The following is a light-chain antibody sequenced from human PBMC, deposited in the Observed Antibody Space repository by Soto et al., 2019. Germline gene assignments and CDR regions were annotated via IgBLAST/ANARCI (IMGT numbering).Light chain of an antibody. CDR1: QSINSN. J-gene: IGKJ5*01. CDR3: QQYSDWPIT. Sequence: SPATRSVSPGDRAHLSCLARQSINSNLAWYQQQPGQSPRLLIYGASTRATAVPDRFSGSGSGTDFTLTITSLQSDDFAVYFCQQYSDWPITCGQGTRLEIK. V-gene: IGKV3-15*01. CDR2: GAS.